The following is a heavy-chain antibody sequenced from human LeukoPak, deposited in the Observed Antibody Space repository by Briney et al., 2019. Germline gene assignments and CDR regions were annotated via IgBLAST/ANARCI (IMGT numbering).Heavy chain of an antibody. D-gene: IGHD4-17*01. CDR3: ARDLNHHDYGDYGGFDP. CDR1: GGSISSYY. J-gene: IGHJ5*02. CDR2: IYTSGST. Sequence: KSSETLSLTCTVSGGSISSYYWSWIRQPAGKGLEWIGRIYTSGSTNYNPSLKSRVTMSVDTSKNQFSLKLSSVTAADTAVYYCARDLNHHDYGDYGGFDPWGQGTLVTVSS. V-gene: IGHV4-4*07.